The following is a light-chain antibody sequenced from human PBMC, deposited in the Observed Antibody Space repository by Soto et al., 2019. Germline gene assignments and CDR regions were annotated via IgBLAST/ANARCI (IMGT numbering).Light chain of an antibody. V-gene: IGKV3-20*01. CDR1: QSVSSSF. CDR3: QQYSSSPRT. J-gene: IGKJ1*01. Sequence: EIVLTQSPATLSLSPGERATLSCRASQSVSSSFLAWYQQKPGEAPMLLIYGASSRATGIPDRFSGSGSGTDFTLTISSLEPEDFAVYYCQQYSSSPRTFGQGTKVEIK. CDR2: GAS.